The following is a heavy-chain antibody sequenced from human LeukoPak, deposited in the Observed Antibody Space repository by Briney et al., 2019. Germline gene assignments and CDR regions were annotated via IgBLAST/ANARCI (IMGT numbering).Heavy chain of an antibody. D-gene: IGHD3-10*01. CDR1: GFNFNNYW. J-gene: IGHJ3*02. CDR3: ARGDYYGSGRNDGPAFDM. CDR2: FKQEGSEK. V-gene: IGHV3-7*01. Sequence: GGSLRLSCAASGFNFNNYWMSWVRQAPGRGLEWVANFKQEGSEKFLVDSLKDRFTISRDNSKNSLFLQMNRLRAEDTAVYYCARGDYYGSGRNDGPAFDMWGQGTMVTVSS.